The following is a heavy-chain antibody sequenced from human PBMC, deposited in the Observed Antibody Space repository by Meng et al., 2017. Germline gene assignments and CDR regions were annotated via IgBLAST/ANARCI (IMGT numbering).Heavy chain of an antibody. CDR1: GFTFNNSW. J-gene: IGHJ4*02. D-gene: IGHD1-1*01. Sequence: VQLGEYGGGLVQPGGSLRLSCAASGFTFNNSWMHWVRQVPGKGLVWVSRISGDGSITNYADSVKGRFTISRDNAKNTLYLQMNSLRPEDTAVYYCLDEAPRSDYWGQGSLVTVAS. V-gene: IGHV3-74*01. CDR2: ISGDGSIT. CDR3: LDEAPRSDY.